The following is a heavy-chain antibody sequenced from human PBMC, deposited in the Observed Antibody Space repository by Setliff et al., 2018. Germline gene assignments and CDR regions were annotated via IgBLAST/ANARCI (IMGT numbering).Heavy chain of an antibody. CDR2: INPNSGGT. CDR3: AREEVGRYSSGWYISSDNWFDP. Sequence: ASVKVSCKASGYTFTGYYMHWVRQAPGQGLEWMGRINPNSGGTNYAQKFQGRVTMTRDTSISTAYIELSRLRSDDTAVYYCAREEVGRYSSGWYISSDNWFDPWGQGTQVTVSS. D-gene: IGHD6-19*01. J-gene: IGHJ5*02. V-gene: IGHV1-2*06. CDR1: GYTFTGYY.